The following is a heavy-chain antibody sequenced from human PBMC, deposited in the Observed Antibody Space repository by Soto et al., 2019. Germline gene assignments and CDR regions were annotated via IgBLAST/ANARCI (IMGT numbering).Heavy chain of an antibody. J-gene: IGHJ4*02. Sequence: QVQLVQSGAEVKKPGASVKVSCKASGYTFTSYGISWVRQAPRQGLEWMGWISAYNGNTKYAQKLQGRVTMTTDTSTITAYMELRSLRSDDTAVYYCARGALDYGDSTGLDYWGQGTLVTVSS. CDR1: GYTFTSYG. CDR2: ISAYNGNT. D-gene: IGHD4-17*01. V-gene: IGHV1-18*01. CDR3: ARGALDYGDSTGLDY.